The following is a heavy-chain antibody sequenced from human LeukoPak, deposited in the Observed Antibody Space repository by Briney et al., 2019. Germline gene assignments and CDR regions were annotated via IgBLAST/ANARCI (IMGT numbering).Heavy chain of an antibody. CDR2: ISYDGRQN. D-gene: IGHD1-26*01. V-gene: IGHV3-30*04. J-gene: IGHJ4*02. Sequence: GGSLRLSCAASGFTFSTYAMNWVRQAPGKGLEWVAVISYDGRQNYYADSVKGRFTISRDNSKNTLYLQMNSLRAEDTAVYYCARVDWEGSGSYYFDYWGQGTLVTVSS. CDR3: ARVDWEGSGSYYFDY. CDR1: GFTFSTYA.